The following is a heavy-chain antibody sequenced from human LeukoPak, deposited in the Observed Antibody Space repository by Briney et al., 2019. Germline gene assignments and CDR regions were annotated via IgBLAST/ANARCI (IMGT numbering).Heavy chain of an antibody. D-gene: IGHD3-16*01. CDR3: ARGRGWVDH. J-gene: IGHJ4*02. V-gene: IGHV3-7*01. CDR1: GFTFSAYA. CDR2: IHDDGHVR. Sequence: PGGSLRLSCAASGFTFSAYAMSWFRQAPGKGPEWVANIHDDGHVRNYEDSVKGRFTISRDDARSSVYLQLRSLRAEDTALYFCARGRGWVDHWGQGTLVTVSS.